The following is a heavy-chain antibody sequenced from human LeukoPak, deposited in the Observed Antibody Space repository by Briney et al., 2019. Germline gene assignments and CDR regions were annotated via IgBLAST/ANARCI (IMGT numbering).Heavy chain of an antibody. CDR1: GITVSTNY. D-gene: IGHD6-25*01. J-gene: IGHJ4*02. Sequence: GGSLRLSCAASGITVSTNYMSWVRQAPGKGLEWVSVVYIGGDTYYADSVKGRFTISRDNSKNTLYLQMNSLRAEDTAVYYCAREPLPTNLYGSGLNDYWGQGTLVTASS. CDR3: AREPLPTNLYGSGLNDY. V-gene: IGHV3-66*01. CDR2: VYIGGDT.